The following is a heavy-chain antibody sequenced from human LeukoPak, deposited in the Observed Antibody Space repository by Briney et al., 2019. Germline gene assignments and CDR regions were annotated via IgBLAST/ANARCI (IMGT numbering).Heavy chain of an antibody. CDR1: GGSFSGYY. D-gene: IGHD5-12*01. CDR2: INHSGST. J-gene: IGHJ5*02. Sequence: SETLSLTCAVYGGSFSGYYWSWIRQPPGKGLEWIGEINHSGSTNYNPSLKSRVTISVDTSKNQFSLKLSSVTAADTAVYYCARDSWARAYDIDHWGQGTLVTVSS. CDR3: ARDSWARAYDIDH. V-gene: IGHV4-34*01.